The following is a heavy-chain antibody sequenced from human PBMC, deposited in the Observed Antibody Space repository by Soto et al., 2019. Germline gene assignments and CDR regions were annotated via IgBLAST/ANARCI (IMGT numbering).Heavy chain of an antibody. V-gene: IGHV5-51*01. CDR2: IYPGDSST. D-gene: IGHD2-2*02. CDR3: ARQGYCSSTACYSVDY. Sequence: GESLKISCNGSGYSFTHYWLGWLRQMPVNGLERMGIIYPGDSSTRYSPSFQGQVTISADKSISTAYLQWSSLKASDTAMYHCARQGYCSSTACYSVDYWGQGTLVTVSS. CDR1: GYSFTHYW. J-gene: IGHJ4*02.